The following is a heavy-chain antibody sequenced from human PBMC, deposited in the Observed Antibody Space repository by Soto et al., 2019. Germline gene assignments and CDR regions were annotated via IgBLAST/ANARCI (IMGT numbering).Heavy chain of an antibody. V-gene: IGHV3-30*18. CDR3: AKRGDSSFDY. CDR1: GFTFSSYG. CDR2: ISYDGSNK. D-gene: IGHD2-21*02. Sequence: QVQLVESGGGVVQPGRSLRLSCAASGFTFSSYGMHWVRQAPGKGLEWVAVISYDGSNKYYADSVKGRFTISRDNSKNTLYLQMNSVRAEDTAVYYCAKRGDSSFDYWGQGTLVTVSS. J-gene: IGHJ4*02.